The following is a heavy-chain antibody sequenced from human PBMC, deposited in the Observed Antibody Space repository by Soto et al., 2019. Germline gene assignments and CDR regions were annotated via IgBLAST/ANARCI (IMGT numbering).Heavy chain of an antibody. V-gene: IGHV3-30*18. CDR2: ISYDGSNK. D-gene: IGHD5-12*01. J-gene: IGHJ4*02. CDR3: AKGSSGYDLLEDY. CDR1: GFTFSSYG. Sequence: QVQLVESGGGVVQPGRSLRLSCAASGFTFSSYGMHWVRQAPGKGLEWVAVISYDGSNKYYADSVKGRFTISRDNSKNTLYLQMNSLRAEDTAVYYCAKGSSGYDLLEDYWGQGTLLTVSS.